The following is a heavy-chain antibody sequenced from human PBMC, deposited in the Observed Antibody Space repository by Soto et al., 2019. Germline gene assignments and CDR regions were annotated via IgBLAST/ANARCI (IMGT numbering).Heavy chain of an antibody. CDR1: GGSFSGYY. V-gene: IGHV4-34*01. Sequence: SETLSLTCAVYGGSFSGYYWSWIRQPPGKGLEWIGEINHSGSTNYNLSLKSRVTISVDTSKNQFSLKLSSVTAADTAVYYCARGLDSSGYYSLDYWGQGTLVTVSS. J-gene: IGHJ4*02. CDR3: ARGLDSSGYYSLDY. CDR2: INHSGST. D-gene: IGHD3-22*01.